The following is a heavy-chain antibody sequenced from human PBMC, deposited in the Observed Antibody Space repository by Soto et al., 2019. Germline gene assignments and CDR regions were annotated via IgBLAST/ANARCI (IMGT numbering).Heavy chain of an antibody. CDR3: ARDSKSQR. CDR2: INAANGVT. V-gene: IGHV1-3*01. Sequence: QVQLVQSGAEVKKPGASVKISCKASGYTFTSYALHWVRQAPGQGLEWMGWINAANGVTKYSPKFQDRVTFTTDTSATTGYMELSSLRSEDTAVYYCARDSKSQRWGQGSLVTVSS. J-gene: IGHJ4*02. CDR1: GYTFTSYA.